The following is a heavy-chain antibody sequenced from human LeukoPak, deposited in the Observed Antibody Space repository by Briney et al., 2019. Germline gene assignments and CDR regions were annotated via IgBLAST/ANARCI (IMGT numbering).Heavy chain of an antibody. D-gene: IGHD3-22*01. J-gene: IGHJ4*02. V-gene: IGHV1-2*02. CDR3: ARVDDRGHYYDSSGPRKLFDY. Sequence: EASVKVSCKASGYTFTGYYMHWVRQAPGQGLEWMGWINPNSGGTNYAQKFQGRVTMTRDTSIRTAYMQLSRLSSDDTAVYYCARVDDRGHYYDSSGPRKLFDYWGQGTLVTVSS. CDR1: GYTFTGYY. CDR2: INPNSGGT.